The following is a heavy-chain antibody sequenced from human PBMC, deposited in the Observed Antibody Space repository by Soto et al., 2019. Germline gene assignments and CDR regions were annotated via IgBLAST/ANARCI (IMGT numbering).Heavy chain of an antibody. CDR1: GGSISSGDYY. D-gene: IGHD3-10*01. J-gene: IGHJ6*02. CDR2: IYYSGST. CDR3: ARSVATMVRGVTLGDYYYGMDV. V-gene: IGHV4-30-4*01. Sequence: SETLSLTCTVSGGSISSGDYYWSWIRQPPGKGLEWIGYIYYSGSTYYNPSLKSRVTISVDTSKNQFSLKLSSVTAADTAVYYCARSVATMVRGVTLGDYYYGMDVWGQGTTVTVSS.